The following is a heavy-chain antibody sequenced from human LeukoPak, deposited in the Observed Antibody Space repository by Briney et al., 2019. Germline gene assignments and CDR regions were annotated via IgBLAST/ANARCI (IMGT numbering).Heavy chain of an antibody. CDR1: GFTFSSYG. CDR2: ISYDGSNK. J-gene: IGHJ3*02. Sequence: PGGSLRLSCAASGFTFSSYGMHWVRQAPGKGLEWVAVISYDGSNKYYADSVKGRFTISRDNSKSTLYLQMNSLRAEDTAVYYCATTERGVLLGAFDIWGQGTMVTVSS. CDR3: ATTERGVLLGAFDI. D-gene: IGHD3-10*01. V-gene: IGHV3-30*03.